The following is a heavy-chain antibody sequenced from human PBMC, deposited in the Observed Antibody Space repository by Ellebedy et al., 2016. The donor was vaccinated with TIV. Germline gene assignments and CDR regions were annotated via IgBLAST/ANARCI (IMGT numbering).Heavy chain of an antibody. V-gene: IGHV3-21*01. CDR3: AREQNRGSGSQAIDV. CDR1: GITFRSYS. CDR2: ISSSSSYI. J-gene: IGHJ6*02. Sequence: GGSLRLSCAASGITFRSYSMNWVRRAPGKGLEWVSSISSSSSYIYYADSVKGRFTISRDNAKNSLYLQMNSLRAEDTAVYYCAREQNRGSGSQAIDVWGQGTTVTVSS. D-gene: IGHD3-10*01.